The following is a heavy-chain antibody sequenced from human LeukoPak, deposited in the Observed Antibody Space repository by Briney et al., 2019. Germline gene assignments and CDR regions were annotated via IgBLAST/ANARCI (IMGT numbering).Heavy chain of an antibody. V-gene: IGHV4-59*01. Sequence: KPSETLSLTCTVSGGSISSYYWSWIRQPPGKGLEWIGYIYYSGSTNYNPSLKSRVTISVDTSKNQFSLKLSSVTAADTAVYYCARLRMNYYDSSYNWFDPWGQGTLVTVSS. CDR2: IYYSGST. J-gene: IGHJ5*02. CDR1: GGSISSYY. D-gene: IGHD3-22*01. CDR3: ARLRMNYYDSSYNWFDP.